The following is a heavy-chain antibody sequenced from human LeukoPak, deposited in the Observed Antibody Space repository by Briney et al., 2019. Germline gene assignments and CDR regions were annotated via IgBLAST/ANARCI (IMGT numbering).Heavy chain of an antibody. J-gene: IGHJ4*02. CDR1: GGSISSSSYY. Sequence: SETLSLTCTVPGGSISSSSYYWGWIRQPPGKGLEWIGSIYYSGSTYYNPSLKSRVTISVDTSKNQFSLKLSSVTAADTAVYYCARDAAKAQLAYFDYWGQGTLVTVSS. D-gene: IGHD6-13*01. CDR3: ARDAAKAQLAYFDY. V-gene: IGHV4-39*07. CDR2: IYYSGST.